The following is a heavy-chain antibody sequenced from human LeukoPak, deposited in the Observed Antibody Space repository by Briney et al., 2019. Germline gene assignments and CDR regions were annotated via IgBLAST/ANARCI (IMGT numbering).Heavy chain of an antibody. V-gene: IGHV4-39*07. D-gene: IGHD3-10*01. CDR2: IYYRGTT. J-gene: IGHJ6*03. Sequence: SETLSLTCTVSGDSITSGSYYWGWVRQPPGKGLEWLGTIYYRGTTYYNPSLKSRVTISVDMSKNQFSLKLNSVTAADTAVYYCARTTEEYYGSGKFRKYYSYYYYMDVWGKGTTVTVSS. CDR3: ARTTEEYYGSGKFRKYYSYYYYMDV. CDR1: GDSITSGSYY.